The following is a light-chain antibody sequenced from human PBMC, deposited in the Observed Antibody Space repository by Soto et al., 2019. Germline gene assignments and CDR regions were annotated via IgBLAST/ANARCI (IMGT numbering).Light chain of an antibody. Sequence: EIVLTQSPATLSLSPGERATLSCRASQSVTNYLAWYQQKPGQAPRLLIYDASNRATGIPARFSGSGSGTDFTLTISSLEPEDIAVCYCQQRSNWPSITFGQGTRLEIK. CDR2: DAS. V-gene: IGKV3-11*01. CDR3: QQRSNWPSIT. CDR1: QSVTNY. J-gene: IGKJ5*01.